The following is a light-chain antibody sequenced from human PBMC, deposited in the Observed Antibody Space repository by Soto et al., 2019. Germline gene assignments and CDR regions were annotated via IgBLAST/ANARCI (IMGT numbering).Light chain of an antibody. J-gene: IGKJ3*01. V-gene: IGKV1-39*01. CDR2: AAS. CDR1: QSISNY. CDR3: QQSYTTPGFT. Sequence: DIQLTQSPSSLSASVGDRVSITCRATQSISNYLNWYQQKPGKAPRLLIYAASSLQSGVPSRFSGSGSGTDFTLTINSLQPEDFATYYCQQSYTTPGFTFGPGTKVDIK.